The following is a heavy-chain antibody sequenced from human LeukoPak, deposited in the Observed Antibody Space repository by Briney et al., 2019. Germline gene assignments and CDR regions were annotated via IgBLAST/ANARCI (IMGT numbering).Heavy chain of an antibody. D-gene: IGHD2-15*01. CDR3: ARLYCSGGSCYSVDY. CDR1: GFTFTNYA. J-gene: IGHJ4*02. CDR2: ISGSDSGT. V-gene: IGHV3-23*01. Sequence: AGGSLRLSCAASGFTFTNYAVSWVRQAPGMGLEWVSGISGSDSGTYYADSVKGRFTISRDNSRNTLYLQIDSLRAEDTAVYYCARLYCSGGSCYSVDYWGQGTLVTVSS.